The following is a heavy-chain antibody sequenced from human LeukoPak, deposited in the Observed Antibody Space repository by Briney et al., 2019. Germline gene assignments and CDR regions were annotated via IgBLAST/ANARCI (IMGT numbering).Heavy chain of an antibody. J-gene: IGHJ4*02. V-gene: IGHV3-7*03. CDR3: ARGRTGLYAVVTHFDY. D-gene: IGHD3-3*01. CDR1: GFTFSRYW. CDR2: TKQDGSEK. Sequence: GGSLRLSCAASGFTFSRYWMGWVRQAPGKGLECVANTKQDGSEKYYVDSVKGRFTISKDNAKNSLYLQMNSLRAEDTAVYYCARGRTGLYAVVTHFDYWGQGTLVTVSS.